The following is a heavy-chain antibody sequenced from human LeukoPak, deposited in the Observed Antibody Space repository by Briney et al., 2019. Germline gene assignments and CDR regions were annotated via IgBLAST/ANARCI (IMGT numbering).Heavy chain of an antibody. V-gene: IGHV4-59*01. J-gene: IGHJ4*02. Sequence: SETLSLTCTVSGGSISSYYWSWLRQPPGNGLVWMGYIYYSGSTNYNPSLKSRVTISVDTSKNQFSLKLSSVTAADTAVYYCARGSSWYRSYYFDYWGQGTLVTVSS. CDR3: ARGSSWYRSYYFDY. CDR2: IYYSGST. D-gene: IGHD6-13*01. CDR1: GGSISSYY.